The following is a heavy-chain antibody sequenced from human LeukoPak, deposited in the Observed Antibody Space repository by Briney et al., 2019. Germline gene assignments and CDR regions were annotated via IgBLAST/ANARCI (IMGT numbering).Heavy chain of an antibody. CDR1: GFTFSDYY. CDR2: INHSGST. CDR3: ATLGEYYDSSGYYYN. V-gene: IGHV4-34*08. D-gene: IGHD3-22*01. J-gene: IGHJ4*02. Sequence: PGGSLRLSCAASGFTFSDYYMSWIRQPPGKGLEWIGEINHSGSTYYNPSLKSRVTISVDSSKNQFSLKLTSVTAADTAVYYCATLGEYYDSSGYYYNWGQGTLVTVSS.